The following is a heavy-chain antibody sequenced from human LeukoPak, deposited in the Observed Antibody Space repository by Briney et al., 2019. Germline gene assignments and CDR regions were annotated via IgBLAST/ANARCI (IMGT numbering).Heavy chain of an antibody. J-gene: IGHJ6*03. CDR2: IYYSGST. CDR1: GGSISSSNW. CDR3: ARVVVPAAMHLYYYYYYMDV. D-gene: IGHD2-2*01. Sequence: PSETLSLTCTVSGGSISSSNWWSWVRQPPGKGLEWIGYIYYSGSTNYNPSLKSRVTISVDTSKNQFSLKLSSVTAADTAVYYCARVVVPAAMHLYYYYYYMDVWGKGTTVTVSS. V-gene: IGHV4-4*02.